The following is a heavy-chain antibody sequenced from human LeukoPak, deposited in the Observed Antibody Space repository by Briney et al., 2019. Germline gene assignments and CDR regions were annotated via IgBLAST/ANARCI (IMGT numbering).Heavy chain of an antibody. V-gene: IGHV3-30*02. CDR2: IRYDGSNK. Sequence: GGSLRLSCAASGFTFSSYGMHWVRQAPGKGLEWVAFIRYDGSNKYYADSVKGRFTISRDNSKNTLYLQMNSLRAEDTAVYYCAKEGGSGSYYYYYYYMDVWGKGTTVTISS. D-gene: IGHD3-10*01. J-gene: IGHJ6*03. CDR3: AKEGGSGSYYYYYYYMDV. CDR1: GFTFSSYG.